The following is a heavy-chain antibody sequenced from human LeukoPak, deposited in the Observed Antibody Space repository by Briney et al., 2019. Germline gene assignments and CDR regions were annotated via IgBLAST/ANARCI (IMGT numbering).Heavy chain of an antibody. D-gene: IGHD1-26*01. Sequence: GESLKISCKGSGYSFTSYWIGWVRQMPGKGLEWMGIIYPGDSDTRYSPSFQGQVTISADKSISTAYLQWSSLKASDTAMYYCARFEAYSGSYYPFDYWGQGTLVTVSS. CDR3: ARFEAYSGSYYPFDY. CDR2: IYPGDSDT. V-gene: IGHV5-51*01. J-gene: IGHJ4*02. CDR1: GYSFTSYW.